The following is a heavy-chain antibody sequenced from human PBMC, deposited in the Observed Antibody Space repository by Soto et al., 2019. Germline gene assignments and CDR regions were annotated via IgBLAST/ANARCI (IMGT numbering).Heavy chain of an antibody. CDR3: TTRGYGSGSYLDPNYYYGMDV. D-gene: IGHD3-10*01. J-gene: IGHJ6*02. Sequence: GGSLRLSCAASGFTFSNAWMNWVRQAPGKGLEWVGRIKSKTDGGTTDYAAPVKGRFTISRDDSKTTLYLQMNSLKTEDTAVYYCTTRGYGSGSYLDPNYYYGMDVWGQGTTVTVS. CDR2: IKSKTDGGTT. CDR1: GFTFSNAW. V-gene: IGHV3-15*07.